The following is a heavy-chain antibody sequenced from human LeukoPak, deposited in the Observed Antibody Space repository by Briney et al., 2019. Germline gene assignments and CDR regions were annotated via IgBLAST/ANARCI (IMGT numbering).Heavy chain of an antibody. J-gene: IGHJ1*01. Sequence: ASVKVSCKASGGTFSSYAISWVRQAPGQGLEWMGWMNPNSGNTGYAQKFQGRVTMTRNTSISTAYMELSSLRSEDTAVYYCARGRGQHWGQGTLVTVSS. CDR2: MNPNSGNT. CDR3: ARGRGQH. CDR1: GGTFSSYA. V-gene: IGHV1-8*02.